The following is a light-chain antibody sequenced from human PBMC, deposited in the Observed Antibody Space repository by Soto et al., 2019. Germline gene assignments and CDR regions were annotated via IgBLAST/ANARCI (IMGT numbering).Light chain of an antibody. CDR1: QSVSSSY. J-gene: IGKJ1*01. V-gene: IGKV3-20*01. CDR2: GAS. Sequence: EIVLTQSPGTLSLSPGERATLSCRASQSVSSSYLAWYQQKPGQAPRLLIYGASSRATGIPDRFSGSGSGPDFTLTISRLEPEYFAVYYCQQYGSSPWTFGQGTKVEIK. CDR3: QQYGSSPWT.